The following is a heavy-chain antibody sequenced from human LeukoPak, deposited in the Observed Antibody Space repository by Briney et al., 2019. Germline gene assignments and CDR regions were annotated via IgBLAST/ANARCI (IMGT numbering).Heavy chain of an antibody. Sequence: GVSLRLSCAASGFTFSRYTMHWVRQAPGKGLEWVAVISYDGSNKYYADSVKGRFTISRDNSKNTLYLQMDSLRAEDTAVYYCARGGYYDSSGYYNPYNFDYWGQGTLVTVSS. J-gene: IGHJ4*02. CDR2: ISYDGSNK. CDR3: ARGGYYDSSGYYNPYNFDY. CDR1: GFTFSRYT. D-gene: IGHD3-22*01. V-gene: IGHV3-30-3*01.